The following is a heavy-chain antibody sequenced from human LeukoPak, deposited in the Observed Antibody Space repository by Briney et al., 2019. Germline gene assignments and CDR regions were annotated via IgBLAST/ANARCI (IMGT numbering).Heavy chain of an antibody. CDR1: GFTFTSSA. CDR3: AAANYLMIAPGFGVDV. CDR2: IVVGSGNT. D-gene: IGHD3-22*01. V-gene: IGHV1-58*02. J-gene: IGHJ6*04. Sequence: SVKLSCKASGFTFTSSAMQWVRQARGQRLEWIGWIVVGSGNTNYAQKFQERVTITRDMSTSTAYMELSSLRSEDTAVYYCAAANYLMIAPGFGVDVWGKGTTVTVSS.